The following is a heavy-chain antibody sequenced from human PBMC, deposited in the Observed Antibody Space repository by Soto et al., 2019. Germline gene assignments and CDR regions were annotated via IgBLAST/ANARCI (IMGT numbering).Heavy chain of an antibody. CDR3: ARDPADYYDSSQDALDI. V-gene: IGHV1-69*13. CDR1: GGTFSSYA. CDR2: IIPIFGTA. J-gene: IGHJ3*02. Sequence: GASVKVSCKASGGTFSSYAISWVRQAPGQGLEWMGGIIPIFGTANYAQKFQGRVTITADESTSTAYMELSSLRSEDTAVYYCARDPADYYDSSQDALDIWGQGTMVTVSS. D-gene: IGHD3-22*01.